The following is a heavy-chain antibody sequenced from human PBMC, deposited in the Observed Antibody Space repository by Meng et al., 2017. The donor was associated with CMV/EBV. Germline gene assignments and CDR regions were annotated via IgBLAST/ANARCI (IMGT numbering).Heavy chain of an antibody. CDR3: ANYCSSTSCYTRSDY. J-gene: IGHJ4*02. D-gene: IGHD2-2*02. CDR2: INSDGSST. Sequence: GGSLRLSCAASGFTFSSYWIHWVRQAPGKGLVWVSRINSDGSSTSYADSVKGRFTISRDNSKNTLYLQMNSLRAEDTAVYYCANYCSSTSCYTRSDYWGQGTLVTVSS. V-gene: IGHV3-74*01. CDR1: GFTFSSYW.